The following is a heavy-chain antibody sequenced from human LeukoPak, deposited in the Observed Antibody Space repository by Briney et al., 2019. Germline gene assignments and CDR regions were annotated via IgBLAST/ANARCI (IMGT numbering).Heavy chain of an antibody. Sequence: GGSLRLSCAASGFIFSSYAMSWVRQAPGKGLEWVSTISGSGGSTYYADSVKGRFTISRDNSKNTLYLQMNSLRAEDTAVYYCAKSFGGYSSSWYYYYYYMDVWGKGTTVTVSS. CDR2: ISGSGGST. V-gene: IGHV3-23*01. CDR3: AKSFGGYSSSWYYYYYYMDV. D-gene: IGHD6-13*01. J-gene: IGHJ6*03. CDR1: GFIFSSYA.